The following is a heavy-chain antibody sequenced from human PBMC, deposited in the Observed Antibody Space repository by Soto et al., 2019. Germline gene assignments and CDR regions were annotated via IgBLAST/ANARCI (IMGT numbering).Heavy chain of an antibody. CDR2: IYSGGST. V-gene: IGHV3-53*01. CDR1: GFAVSSNY. J-gene: IGHJ4*02. D-gene: IGHD3-22*01. CDR3: ATDYSDISGYYPANDY. Sequence: EVQLVESGGGLIQPGGSLRLSCAASGFAVSSNYMSWVRQAPGKGLEWVSVIYSGGSTYYADSVKGRFTISRDNSKNTLYFQMNRLRAEDTAVYYCATDYSDISGYYPANDYWGQGTLVTVSS.